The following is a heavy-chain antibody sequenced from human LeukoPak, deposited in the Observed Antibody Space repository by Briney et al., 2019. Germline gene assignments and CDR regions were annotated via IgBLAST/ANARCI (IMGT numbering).Heavy chain of an antibody. CDR3: ATVIAARIYYYYYNMNF. V-gene: IGHV4-34*01. Sequence: SETLSLTCAVYGGPFSGYYWSWMRQPPGKGLEWIGENNHSGSTNYNPSLKSRVTISVDTSKNQFSPKLSSVTAVNTAEDYFATVIAARIYYYYYNMNFGAKGTTLPVSS. J-gene: IGHJ6*03. CDR1: GGPFSGYY. CDR2: NNHSGST. D-gene: IGHD6-6*01.